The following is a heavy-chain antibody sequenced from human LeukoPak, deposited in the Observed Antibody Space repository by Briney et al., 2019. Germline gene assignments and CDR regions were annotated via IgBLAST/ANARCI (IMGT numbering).Heavy chain of an antibody. CDR2: IKQDGSEK. D-gene: IGHD6-13*01. CDR1: GFTFSSYS. V-gene: IGHV3-7*01. CDR3: ARGRGQQQINYFDY. Sequence: PGGSLRLSCAASGFTFSSYSMNWVRQAPGQGLEWVANIKQDGSEKYYVDSVKGRFTISRDNAKNSLYLQMNSLRADDTAVYYCARGRGQQQINYFDYWGQGTLVTVSS. J-gene: IGHJ4*02.